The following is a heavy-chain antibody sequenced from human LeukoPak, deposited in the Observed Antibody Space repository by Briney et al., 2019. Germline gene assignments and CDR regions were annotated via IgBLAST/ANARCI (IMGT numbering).Heavy chain of an antibody. J-gene: IGHJ2*01. Sequence: ASVKVSCKASGGTFSSYAISWVRQAPGQGLEWMGRIIPILGIANYAQKFQGRVTITADKSTSTAYMELSSLRSEDTAVYYCARVRVVTMVRGVPPNWYFDLWGRGTLVTVSS. V-gene: IGHV1-69*04. CDR3: ARVRVVTMVRGVPPNWYFDL. CDR2: IIPILGIA. CDR1: GGTFSSYA. D-gene: IGHD3-10*01.